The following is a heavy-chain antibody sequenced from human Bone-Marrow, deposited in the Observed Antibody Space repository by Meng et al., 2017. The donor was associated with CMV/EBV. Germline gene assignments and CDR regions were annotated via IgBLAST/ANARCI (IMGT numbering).Heavy chain of an antibody. CDR3: ARTYSLSSWERYFDY. D-gene: IGHD6-13*01. Sequence: GESLKISCAASGFTFSSYCMSWVRQAPGKGLEWVANIKQDGSEKYYVDSVKGRFTISRDNAKNSLYLQMNSLRAEDTAVYYCARTYSLSSWERYFDYWGQGTLVTVSS. J-gene: IGHJ4*02. CDR1: GFTFSSYC. CDR2: IKQDGSEK. V-gene: IGHV3-7*01.